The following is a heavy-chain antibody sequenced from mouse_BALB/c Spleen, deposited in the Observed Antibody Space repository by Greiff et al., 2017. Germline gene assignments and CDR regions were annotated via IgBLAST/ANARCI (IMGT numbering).Heavy chain of an antibody. V-gene: IGHV1-62-2*01. CDR3: ARHVDSSGSFAY. D-gene: IGHD3-1*01. J-gene: IGHJ3*01. CDR1: GYTFTEYI. Sequence: VKLVESGAGLVKPGASVKLSCKASGYTFTEYIIHWVKQRSGQGLEWIGWFYPGSGSIKYNEKLKDKATLTADKSSSTVYMELSRLTSEDSAVYFCARHVDSSGSFAYWGQGTLVTVSA. CDR2: FYPGSGSI.